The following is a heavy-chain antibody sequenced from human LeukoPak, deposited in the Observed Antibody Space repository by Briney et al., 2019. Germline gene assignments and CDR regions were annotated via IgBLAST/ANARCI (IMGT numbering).Heavy chain of an antibody. CDR3: AKEAGIVLRFLEWSYAFDY. CDR1: GFTFSTFA. D-gene: IGHD3-3*01. CDR2: ISGRGGST. J-gene: IGHJ4*02. Sequence: GGSLRLSCAASGFTFSTFAMSWVRQAPGGGLEWVSAISGRGGSTYYADSVKGRFTISRDNSKNPLYLQMNSLRAEDTAVYYCAKEAGIVLRFLEWSYAFDYWGQGTLVTVSS. V-gene: IGHV3-23*01.